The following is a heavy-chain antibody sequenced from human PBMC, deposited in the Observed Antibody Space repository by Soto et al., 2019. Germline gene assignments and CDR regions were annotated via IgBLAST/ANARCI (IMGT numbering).Heavy chain of an antibody. Sequence: QVQLVESGGGVVQPGGSLRLSCAASGFSFTTYGMHWVRQAPGKGLEWMAVISHDGTSQYFADSVKGRFTISRDNSKKTVSLQMNCLRAEDTAVFFCARDLGFGELWNWSQGTLVTVSS. CDR3: ARDLGFGELWN. CDR1: GFSFTTYG. CDR2: ISHDGTSQ. V-gene: IGHV3-30-3*01. J-gene: IGHJ4*02. D-gene: IGHD3-10*01.